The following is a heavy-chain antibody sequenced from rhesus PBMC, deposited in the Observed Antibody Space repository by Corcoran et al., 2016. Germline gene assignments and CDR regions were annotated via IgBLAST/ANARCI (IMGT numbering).Heavy chain of an antibody. D-gene: IGHD6-43*01. V-gene: IGHV1S2*01. J-gene: IGHJ6*01. CDR1: GYIFTDYY. CDR3: AREGISSATGGLDS. Sequence: QVQLVQSGAEEKKPGSSVKVSCKASGYIFTDYYIHWVRQAPRQGLQWVGWISPSSGNTKDRQQCQGIVTMTRDPSTHSAVMELSSLRSEDTAMYYGAREGISSATGGLDSWGQGVVVTVSS. CDR2: ISPSSGNT.